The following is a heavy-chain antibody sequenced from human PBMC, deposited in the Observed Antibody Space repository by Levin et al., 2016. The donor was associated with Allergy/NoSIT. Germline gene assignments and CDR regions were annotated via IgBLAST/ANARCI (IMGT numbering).Heavy chain of an antibody. CDR3: ARAPILTGAVMDV. CDR2: INHSGST. V-gene: IGHV4-34*01. D-gene: IGHD3-9*01. J-gene: IGHJ6*02. Sequence: WIRQPPGKGLEWIGEINHSGSTKYNPSLKSRVTISVDTSKNQFSLKLTSVTVADTALYYCARAPILTGAVMDVWGQGTTVTVSS.